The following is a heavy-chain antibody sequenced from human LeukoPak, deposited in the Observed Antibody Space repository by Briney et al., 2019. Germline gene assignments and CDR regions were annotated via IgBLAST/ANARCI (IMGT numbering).Heavy chain of an antibody. CDR3: ARMRRPANYYYDSSGYGHFDY. V-gene: IGHV4-34*01. D-gene: IGHD3-22*01. J-gene: IGHJ4*02. Sequence: PSETLSLTCAVYGGSFSGCYWSWIRQPPGKGLEWIGEINHSGSTNYNPSLKSRVTISVDTSKNQFSLKLSSVTAADTAVYYCARMRRPANYYYDSSGYGHFDYWGQGTLVTVSS. CDR2: INHSGST. CDR1: GGSFSGCY.